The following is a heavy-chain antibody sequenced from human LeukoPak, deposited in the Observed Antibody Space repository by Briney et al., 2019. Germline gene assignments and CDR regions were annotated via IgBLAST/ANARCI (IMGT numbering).Heavy chain of an antibody. CDR3: ARGYEQWLPDGGFDP. Sequence: ASVKVSCKASGYTFTSYGISWVRQAPGQGLEWMGWISAYNGNTNYAQKLQGRVSMTTDTSTSTAYMELRSLNSDDTAVYYCARGYEQWLPDGGFDPWGQGTLVTVSS. D-gene: IGHD6-19*01. V-gene: IGHV1-18*04. CDR2: ISAYNGNT. J-gene: IGHJ5*02. CDR1: GYTFTSYG.